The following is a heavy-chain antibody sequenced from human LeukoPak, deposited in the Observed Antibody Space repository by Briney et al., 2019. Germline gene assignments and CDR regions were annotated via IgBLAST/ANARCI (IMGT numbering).Heavy chain of an antibody. V-gene: IGHV1-3*01. J-gene: IGHJ4*02. CDR1: GYTFTDYY. Sequence: ASVKVSCKASGYTFTDYYVHWVRQAPGQGLEWMGWINAGNGNTKYSQKFQGRVTITRDTSASTAYMELSSLRSEDTAVYYCARDGPGYSTDYWGQGTLVTVSS. CDR2: INAGNGNT. CDR3: ARDGPGYSTDY. D-gene: IGHD6-13*01.